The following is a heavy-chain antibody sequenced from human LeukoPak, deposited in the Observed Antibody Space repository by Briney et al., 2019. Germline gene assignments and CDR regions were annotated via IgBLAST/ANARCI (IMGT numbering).Heavy chain of an antibody. CDR1: GFTFSHYG. J-gene: IGHJ5*02. D-gene: IGHD4-11*01. CDR2: IWNDGSNK. Sequence: GGSLRLSCATSGFTFSHYGMHWVRQAPGKGLEWVAVIWNDGSNKYYGDSVKGRFTISRDNSKNTLYLQMNSLAVEDTAVYYCAKDAQRGFDYSNSLEHWGQGTLVTVSS. V-gene: IGHV3-33*06. CDR3: AKDAQRGFDYSNSLEH.